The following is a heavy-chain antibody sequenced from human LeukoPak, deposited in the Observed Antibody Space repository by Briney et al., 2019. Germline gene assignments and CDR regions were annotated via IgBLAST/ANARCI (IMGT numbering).Heavy chain of an antibody. J-gene: IGHJ6*02. CDR3: ARSIISSSAYRRGYYYHGLDV. V-gene: IGHV4-31*03. Sequence: PSETLSLTCTVSGGSISSGVSYWSWIRQHPGKGLEWIGNSYYNGSTHYNPSLKSRITISVDTSKNRLSLKVSSVTDADTAVYYCARSIISSSAYRRGYYYHGLDVWGQGTTVTVSS. D-gene: IGHD6-6*01. CDR2: SYYNGST. CDR1: GGSISSGVSY.